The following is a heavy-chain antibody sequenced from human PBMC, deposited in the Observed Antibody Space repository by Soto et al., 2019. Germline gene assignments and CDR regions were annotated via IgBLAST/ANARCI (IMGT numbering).Heavy chain of an antibody. CDR3: AKDFRLTAVADWYFDL. CDR2: ISWNSGSI. Sequence: EVQLVESGGGLVQPGRSLRLSCAASGFTFDDYAMHWVRQAPGKGLEWVSGISWNSGSIGYADSVKGRFTISRDNAKNPLYRQRNSLRAEDTAFYYCAKDFRLTAVADWYFDLWGRGTLVPVPS. J-gene: IGHJ2*01. CDR1: GFTFDDYA. V-gene: IGHV3-9*01. D-gene: IGHD6-19*01.